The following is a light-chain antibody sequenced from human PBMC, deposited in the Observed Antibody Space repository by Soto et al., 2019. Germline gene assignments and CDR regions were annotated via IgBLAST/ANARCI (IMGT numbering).Light chain of an antibody. Sequence: EIVLAQSPATLSLSPGERATLSCRASESVAGYLAWYQQKPGQAPRLLIYGASRRATGIPDRFGGSGSGTEFTLTISSLQSEDFAVYYCQQYNDWWTFGQGTKVDIK. CDR1: ESVAGY. CDR3: QQYNDWWT. CDR2: GAS. J-gene: IGKJ1*01. V-gene: IGKV3D-15*01.